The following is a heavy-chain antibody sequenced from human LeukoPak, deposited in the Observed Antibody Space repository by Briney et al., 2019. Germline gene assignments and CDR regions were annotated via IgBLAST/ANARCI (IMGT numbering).Heavy chain of an antibody. D-gene: IGHD2-21*02. CDR2: IRYDGSNK. CDR1: GFTFSTYG. Sequence: GGSLRLSCAASGFTFSTYGMHWVRQAPGKGLEWVTFIRYDGSNKFYADSVKGRFTISRDNSKNTLYLQMNSLRAEDTAVYYCAKSAVRGLPVLGNWGQGTLVTVSS. CDR3: AKSAVRGLPVLGN. V-gene: IGHV3-30*02. J-gene: IGHJ4*02.